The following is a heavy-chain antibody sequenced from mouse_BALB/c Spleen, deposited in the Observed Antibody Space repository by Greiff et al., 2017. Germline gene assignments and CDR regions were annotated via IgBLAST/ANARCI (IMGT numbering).Heavy chain of an antibody. CDR1: GFNIKDTY. J-gene: IGHJ3*01. CDR3: ARMDDGSRGFAY. V-gene: IGHV14-3*02. CDR2: IDPANGNT. D-gene: IGHD2-3*01. Sequence: QLQQSGAELVKPGASVKLSCTASGFNIKDTYMHWVKQRPEQGLEWIGRIDPANGNTKYDPKFQGKATITADTSSNTAYLQLSSLTSEDTAVYYCARMDDGSRGFAYWGQGTLVTVSA.